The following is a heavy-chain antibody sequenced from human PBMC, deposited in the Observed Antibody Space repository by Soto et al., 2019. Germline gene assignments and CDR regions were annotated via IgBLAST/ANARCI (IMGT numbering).Heavy chain of an antibody. V-gene: IGHV2-26*01. CDR1: GFSLSNARMG. CDR3: ARLTGYSSGWYGGGWFDP. Sequence: QVTLKESGPVLVKPTETLTLTCTVSGFSLSNARMGVSWIRQPPGKALEWLAHIFSNDEKSYSTSLKSRLTISKDTSKSQLVLTMTNMDPVDTATYYCARLTGYSSGWYGGGWFDPWGQGTLVTVSS. CDR2: IFSNDEK. D-gene: IGHD6-19*01. J-gene: IGHJ5*02.